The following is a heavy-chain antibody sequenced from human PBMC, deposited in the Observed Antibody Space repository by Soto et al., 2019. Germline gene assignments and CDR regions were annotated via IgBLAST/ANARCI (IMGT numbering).Heavy chain of an antibody. D-gene: IGHD6-13*01. Sequence: SETLSLTCAVYGGSFSGYFWTWIRQPPGKGLEWIGYIHYSGTTSFFPSYNPSLRSRVTISEDTSKNQFSLKLLSVTTADTAVYFCAAGEASSRNLAPYYLDFWGQGALVTVSS. CDR1: GGSFSGYF. V-gene: IGHV4-59*01. CDR2: IHYSGTT. J-gene: IGHJ4*02. CDR3: AAGEASSRNLAPYYLDF.